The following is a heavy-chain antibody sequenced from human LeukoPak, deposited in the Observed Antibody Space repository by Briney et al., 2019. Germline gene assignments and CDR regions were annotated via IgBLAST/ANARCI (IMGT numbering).Heavy chain of an antibody. CDR3: ARGSSSWSF. Sequence: GGSLRLSCAASGFIFSSYAMHWVRQAPGKGLEWVSYISSSGSTIYYADSVKGRFTISRDNAKNSLYLQMNSLRAEDTAVYYCARGSSSWSFWGQGTLVTVSS. D-gene: IGHD6-13*01. CDR2: ISSSGSTI. V-gene: IGHV3-48*04. CDR1: GFIFSSYA. J-gene: IGHJ4*02.